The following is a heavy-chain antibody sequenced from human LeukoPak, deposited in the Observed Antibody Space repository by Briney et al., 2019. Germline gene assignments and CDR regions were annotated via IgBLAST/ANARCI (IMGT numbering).Heavy chain of an antibody. J-gene: IGHJ4*02. CDR1: GFTFDDYA. CDR2: ISWNSGSI. V-gene: IGHV3-9*01. Sequence: PGRSLRLSCAASGFTFDDYAMHWVRRAPGKGLEWVSGISWNSGSIGYADSVKGRFTISRDNAKNSLYLQMNSLRAEDTALYYCAKDIGSSDPSSYFDYWGQGTLVTVSS. CDR3: AKDIGSSDPSSYFDY.